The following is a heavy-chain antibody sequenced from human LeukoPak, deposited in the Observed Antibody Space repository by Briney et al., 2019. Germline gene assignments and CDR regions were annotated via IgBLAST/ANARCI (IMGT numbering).Heavy chain of an antibody. CDR1: GFTFSSYG. V-gene: IGHV3-23*01. CDR2: ISGSGGST. Sequence: PGGSLRLSCAASGFTFSSYGMSWVRQAPGKGLEWVSAISGSGGSTYYADSVKGRFTISRDNSKNTLYLQMNSLRAEDTAVYYCAKDQGESARRNDAFDIWGQGTMVAVSS. D-gene: IGHD1-14*01. J-gene: IGHJ3*02. CDR3: AKDQGESARRNDAFDI.